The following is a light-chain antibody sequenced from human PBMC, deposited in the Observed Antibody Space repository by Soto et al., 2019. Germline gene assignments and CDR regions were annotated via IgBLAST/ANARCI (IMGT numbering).Light chain of an antibody. J-gene: IGLJ1*01. CDR3: QSCDSSLSGSGV. CDR1: SPNIGGNA. Sequence: QSVLTQPPSASGTPGQRVTISCSGSSPNIGGNAVNWYQQLPGTAPKVLIYSNNQRPSGVPDRFSGSKSGTSASLAINGLQSEDEATYYCQSCDSSLSGSGVFGTGTKLTVL. CDR2: SNN. V-gene: IGLV1-44*01.